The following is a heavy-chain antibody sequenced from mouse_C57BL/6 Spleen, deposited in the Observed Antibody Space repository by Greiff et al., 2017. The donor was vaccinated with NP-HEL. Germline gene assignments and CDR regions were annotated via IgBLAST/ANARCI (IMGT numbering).Heavy chain of an antibody. J-gene: IGHJ2*01. D-gene: IGHD1-1*01. CDR1: GYTFTDYY. V-gene: IGHV1-26*01. CDR2: INPNNGGT. CDR3: ARGDYGSDYFDY. Sequence: VQLQQSGPELVKPGASVKISCKASGYTFTDYYMNWVKQSHGKSLEWIGDINPNNGGTSYNQKFKGKATLTVDKSSSTAYMELRSLTSEDSAVYYCARGDYGSDYFDYWGQGTTLTVSS.